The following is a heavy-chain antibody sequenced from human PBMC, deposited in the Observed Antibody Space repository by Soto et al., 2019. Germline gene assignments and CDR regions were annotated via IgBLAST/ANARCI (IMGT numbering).Heavy chain of an antibody. J-gene: IGHJ4*02. CDR2: IYHSGST. D-gene: IGHD3-22*01. CDR1: GGSISSSNW. CDR3: AREGELYYYDSSGYYHFDY. V-gene: IGHV4-4*02. Sequence: QVQLQESGPGLVKPSGTLSLTCAVSGGSISSSNWWSWVRQPPGKGLEWIGEIYHSGSTNYTPSLKSQVTTSVDKSNNQFSLKLSSVTDAATAVYYCAREGELYYYDSSGYYHFDYWGQGTLVTVS.